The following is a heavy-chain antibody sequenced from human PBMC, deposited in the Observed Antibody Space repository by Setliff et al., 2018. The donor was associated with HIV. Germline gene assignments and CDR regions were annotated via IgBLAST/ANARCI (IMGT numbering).Heavy chain of an antibody. D-gene: IGHD3-22*01. CDR1: GDSISGYY. CDR2: VCYSGGT. Sequence: PSETLSLTCTSSGDSISGYYWSWIRQPAGKGLEWIGTVCYSGGTYYNPSLMGRVTISIDTSKNQFSLNLSSVAAADTAVYYCARHFYGYYGSNGLPIQYWGQGTLVTVSS. V-gene: IGHV4-59*05. CDR3: ARHFYGYYGSNGLPIQY. J-gene: IGHJ1*01.